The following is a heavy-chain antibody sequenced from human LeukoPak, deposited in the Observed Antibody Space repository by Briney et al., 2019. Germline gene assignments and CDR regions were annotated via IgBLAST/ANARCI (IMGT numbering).Heavy chain of an antibody. J-gene: IGHJ5*01. Sequence: PGGSLRLSCAASGFTFSNAWMSWVRQAPGRGLEWLTFISLDGSRKSYADSVKGRFTFSRDDSKNTLYLEMNSLRAEDTATYYCARDRAVSWLDSWGLGTLVTVSS. CDR3: ARDRAVSWLDS. CDR1: GFTFSNAW. CDR2: ISLDGSRK. D-gene: IGHD3-10*01. V-gene: IGHV3-30*03.